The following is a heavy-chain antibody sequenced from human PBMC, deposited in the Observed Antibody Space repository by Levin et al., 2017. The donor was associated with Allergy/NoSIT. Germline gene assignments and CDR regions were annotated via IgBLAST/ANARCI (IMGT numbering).Heavy chain of an antibody. J-gene: IGHJ4*02. CDR2: MSYDGSSK. CDR1: GFTFSSYG. V-gene: IGHV3-30*18. Sequence: SLRLSCAASGFTFSSYGMHWVRQAPGRGLEWVAVMSYDGSSKNYADSVKGRFTISRDNSKNTLYLEMNSLRAEDTAVYYCAKDHDPYRGSSSWSMLNWGQGTLVTVSS. D-gene: IGHD6-13*01. CDR3: AKDHDPYRGSSSWSMLN.